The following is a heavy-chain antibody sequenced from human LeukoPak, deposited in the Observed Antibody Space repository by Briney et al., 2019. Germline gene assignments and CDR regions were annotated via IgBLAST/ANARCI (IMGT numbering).Heavy chain of an antibody. D-gene: IGHD3-3*01. CDR2: VYTTGAGST. CDR1: GGSISSYY. CDR3: ARGQIYDYWTPVSWKFDL. J-gene: IGHJ2*01. V-gene: IGHV4-4*08. Sequence: SETLSLTCTVSGGSISSYYWSWIRQPAGKGLEWIGNVYTTGAGSTYHNPSLKSRVTVSSDTSKNQVSLKLNSVTAADTAVYYCARGQIYDYWTPVSWKFDLWGRGTLVTVSS.